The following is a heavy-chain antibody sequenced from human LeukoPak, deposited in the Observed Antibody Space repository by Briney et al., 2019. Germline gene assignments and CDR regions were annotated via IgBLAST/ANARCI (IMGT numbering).Heavy chain of an antibody. D-gene: IGHD3-22*01. CDR2: ISYDGSNK. V-gene: IGHV3-30*18. CDR3: AKGGYYETSDAFDI. Sequence: GRSLRLSCAASGFTFSSYGMHWVRQAPGKGLEWVAVISYDGSNKYYADSVKGRFTISRDNSKNTLYLQMNSLRAEDTAVYYCAKGGYYETSDAFDIWGQGTMVTVSS. CDR1: GFTFSSYG. J-gene: IGHJ3*02.